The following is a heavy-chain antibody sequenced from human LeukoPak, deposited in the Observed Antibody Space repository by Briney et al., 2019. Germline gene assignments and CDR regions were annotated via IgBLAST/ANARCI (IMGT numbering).Heavy chain of an antibody. V-gene: IGHV3-23*01. CDR1: RFTFSTHA. D-gene: IGHD1-26*01. CDR2: ISGPGGST. CDR3: AKDRVGASGFIGY. J-gene: IGHJ4*02. Sequence: GGSLRLSCAASRFTFSTHAMSWVRQTPGKGLEWVSTISGPGGSTFYADSVKGRFTISRDNTKNTLYLQMNSLRAEDTAIFYCAKDRVGASGFIGYWGQGTLVTVSS.